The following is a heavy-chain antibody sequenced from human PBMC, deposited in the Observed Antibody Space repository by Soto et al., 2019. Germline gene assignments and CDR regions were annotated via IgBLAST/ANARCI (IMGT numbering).Heavy chain of an antibody. CDR2: IYPGDSDT. Sequence: GESLKISCKGSGYSFTSYWIGWVRQMPGKGLEWMGIIYPGDSDTRYSPSFQGQVTISADKSISTAYLQWSSLKASDTAMYYCATPTRLNSGSYYYYGMDVWGQGTTVTVSS. V-gene: IGHV5-51*01. CDR1: GYSFTSYW. J-gene: IGHJ6*02. CDR3: ATPTRLNSGSYYYYGMDV. D-gene: IGHD1-26*01.